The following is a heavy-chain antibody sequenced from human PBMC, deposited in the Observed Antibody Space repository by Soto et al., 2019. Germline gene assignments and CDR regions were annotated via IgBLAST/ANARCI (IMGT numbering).Heavy chain of an antibody. CDR3: ARDLRLKDYYYGMDV. D-gene: IGHD3-16*01. Sequence: ASVKVSCRASGYTFTCYGISWVRQAPGQGLEWMGWISAYNGNTNYAQKLQGRVTMTTDTSTSTAYMELRSLRSDDTAVYYCARDLRLKDYYYGMDVWGQGTTVTVSS. J-gene: IGHJ6*02. CDR1: GYTFTCYG. V-gene: IGHV1-18*01. CDR2: ISAYNGNT.